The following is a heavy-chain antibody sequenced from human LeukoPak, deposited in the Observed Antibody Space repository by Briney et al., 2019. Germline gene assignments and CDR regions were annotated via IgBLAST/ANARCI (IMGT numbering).Heavy chain of an antibody. CDR3: VRVRDRDGYFDT. Sequence: SETLSLTCSVSGASISTSRLYGGWIRQPPGKDLEWIASVDYTGETYNPSLMGRVSISVDTSKNQFFLRPTTVSAADTAVYYCVRVRDRDGYFDTWGRGTLVTVSS. D-gene: IGHD5-24*01. CDR2: VDYTGET. CDR1: GASISTSRLY. J-gene: IGHJ4*02. V-gene: IGHV4-39*07.